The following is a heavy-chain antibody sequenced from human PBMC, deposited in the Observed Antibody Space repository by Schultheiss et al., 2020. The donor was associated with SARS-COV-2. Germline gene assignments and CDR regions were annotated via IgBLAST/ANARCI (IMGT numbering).Heavy chain of an antibody. CDR1: GYTFTSYG. CDR3: ARVLTRDDFWSGSSYYFDY. D-gene: IGHD3-3*01. J-gene: IGHJ4*02. V-gene: IGHV1-2*02. Sequence: ASVKVSCKASGYTFTSYGISWVRQAPGQGLEWMGWINPNSGGTNYAQKFQGRVTMTRDTSISTAYMELSRLRSEDTAVYYCARVLTRDDFWSGSSYYFDYWGQGTLVTVSS. CDR2: INPNSGGT.